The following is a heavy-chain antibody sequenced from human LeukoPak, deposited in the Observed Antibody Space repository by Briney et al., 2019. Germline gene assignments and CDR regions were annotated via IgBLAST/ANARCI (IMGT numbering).Heavy chain of an antibody. CDR3: ARVTSDTGGFGFDP. V-gene: IGHV3-21*01. J-gene: IGHJ5*02. D-gene: IGHD2-8*02. Sequence: GSLRLSCAASGFTFSSYGMNWVRQAPGKGLEWVSSISSSSSYIYYADSVKGRFTISRDNAKNSLYLQMNSLRAEDTAVYYCARVTSDTGGFGFDPWGQGTLVTVSS. CDR2: ISSSSSYI. CDR1: GFTFSSYG.